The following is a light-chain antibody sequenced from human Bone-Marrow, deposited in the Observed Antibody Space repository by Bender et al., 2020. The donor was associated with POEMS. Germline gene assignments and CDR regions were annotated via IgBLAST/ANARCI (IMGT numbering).Light chain of an antibody. CDR3: HVWDSSSDHYCE. V-gene: IGLV3-21*02. J-gene: IGLJ2*01. CDR1: HIGSKN. CDR2: DDG. Sequence: SYVLTQPPSVSVVPGQTARITCVENHIGSKNVHWYQQKPGQAPVLVVRDDGDRASGIPERFSGSNSGNTATLTINRVEAGDEADYYCHVWDSSSDHYCEFGGGTKLTVL.